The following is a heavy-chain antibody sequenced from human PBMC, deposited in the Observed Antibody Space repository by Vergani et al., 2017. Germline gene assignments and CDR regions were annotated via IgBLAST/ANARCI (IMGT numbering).Heavy chain of an antibody. CDR3: ARDGTILEYYYYYMDV. Sequence: QVQLVESGGGVVQPGRSLRLSCAASGFTFSSYAMHWVRQAPGKGLEWVAVISYDGSNKYYADSVKGRFTISRDNSKNTLYLQMNSLRAEDTAVYYCARDGTILEYYYYYMDVWGKGTTVTVSS. CDR2: ISYDGSNK. V-gene: IGHV3-30-3*01. D-gene: IGHD3-3*01. CDR1: GFTFSSYA. J-gene: IGHJ6*03.